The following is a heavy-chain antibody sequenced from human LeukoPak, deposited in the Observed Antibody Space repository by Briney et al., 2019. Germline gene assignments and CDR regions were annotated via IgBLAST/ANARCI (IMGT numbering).Heavy chain of an antibody. V-gene: IGHV3-7*03. D-gene: IGHD4-17*01. CDR2: INQDGSEK. Sequence: PGGPLRLSCAASGFSFRSHWMSWVRQAPGKGLEWVANINQDGSEKYYADSVKGRFTISRDNSKNSLYLQMNSLRTEDTALYYCAKVPKTTVTTAPYWGQGTLVTVSS. CDR3: AKVPKTTVTTAPY. J-gene: IGHJ4*02. CDR1: GFSFRSHW.